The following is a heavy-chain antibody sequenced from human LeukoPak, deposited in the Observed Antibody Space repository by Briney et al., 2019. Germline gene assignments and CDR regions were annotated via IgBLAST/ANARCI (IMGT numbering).Heavy chain of an antibody. CDR1: GGSISSSYYF. CDR3: ARYYYGSGRTNY. J-gene: IGHJ4*02. Sequence: SETLSLTCTVSGGSISSSYYFWGWIRQPPGKGLQWIGSIFYSGSTYYNPSLKSRVTISVDTSNNQFSLKLSSVTAADTAMYYCARYYYGSGRTNYWGQGTLVTVSS. V-gene: IGHV4-39*01. CDR2: IFYSGST. D-gene: IGHD3-10*01.